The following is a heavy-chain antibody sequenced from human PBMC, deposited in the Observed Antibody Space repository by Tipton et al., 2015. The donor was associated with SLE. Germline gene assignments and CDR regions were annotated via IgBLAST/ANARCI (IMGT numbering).Heavy chain of an antibody. Sequence: SLRLSCAASGFTISSVYMSWVRQAPGKGLESVSVIYSGGTTYYADSVKGRFTISRDNSKNTLYLQMNSLRVEDTAVYYCAKEGLGGGYFDYWGQGTLVTVSS. CDR2: IYSGGTT. CDR3: AKEGLGGGYFDY. V-gene: IGHV3-53*01. J-gene: IGHJ4*02. CDR1: GFTISSVY. D-gene: IGHD3-10*01.